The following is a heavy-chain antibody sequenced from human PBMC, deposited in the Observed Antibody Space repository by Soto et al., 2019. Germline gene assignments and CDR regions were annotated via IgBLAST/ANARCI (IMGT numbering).Heavy chain of an antibody. J-gene: IGHJ4*02. CDR1: GFTFSSYS. CDR2: ISSSSSYI. Sequence: EVQLVESGGGLVKPGGSLRLSCAASGFTFSSYSMNWVRQAPGKGLEWVSSISSSSSYIYYADSVKGRFTISRDNAKNSLYLQMNSLRAEETAVYYFARLTSYDSSSYYCYWGQGTLVTVSS. V-gene: IGHV3-21*04. CDR3: ARLTSYDSSSYYCY. D-gene: IGHD3-22*01.